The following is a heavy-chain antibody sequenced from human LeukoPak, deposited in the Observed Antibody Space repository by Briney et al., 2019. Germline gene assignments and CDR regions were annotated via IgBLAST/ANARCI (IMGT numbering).Heavy chain of an antibody. CDR3: ARAYSAANDY. CDR1: GFTFSTFW. V-gene: IGHV3-7*05. J-gene: IGHJ4*02. Sequence: GGSLRLSCAASGFTFSTFWMSWLRQAPGKGLEWVANIKEDGAATYYADSVRGRFTISRDDAQNSLYLQMNSLTVEDTAIYYCARAYSAANDYWGQGTLVTVSS. D-gene: IGHD5-12*01. CDR2: IKEDGAAT.